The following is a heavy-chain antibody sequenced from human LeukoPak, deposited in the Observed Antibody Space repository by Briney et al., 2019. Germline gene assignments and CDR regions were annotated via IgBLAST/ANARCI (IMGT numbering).Heavy chain of an antibody. J-gene: IGHJ5*02. CDR3: ARSLGYSSSYWFDP. CDR2: IYYSGST. Sequence: PSETLSLTCTVSGDAISSRNYYWGWIRQPPGKGLEWIGSIYYSGSTYYNPSPKSRVTISVDTSKNQFSLKLSSVTAADTAVYYCARSLGYSSSYWFDPWGQGTLVTVSS. V-gene: IGHV4-39*01. D-gene: IGHD6-6*01. CDR1: GDAISSRNYY.